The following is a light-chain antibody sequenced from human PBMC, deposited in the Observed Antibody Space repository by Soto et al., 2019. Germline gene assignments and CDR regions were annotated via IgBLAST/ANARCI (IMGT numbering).Light chain of an antibody. J-gene: IGKJ1*01. Sequence: DIQMTQSPSTLSGSVGDRVTITCRASQTISSWLAWYQQKPGKAPKLLIYKASTLKSGVPSRFSGSGSGTAFTLTISSLQTDDFATYYCQHYNSYAEAFGQGTKVDLK. CDR3: QHYNSYAEA. CDR2: KAS. V-gene: IGKV1-5*03. CDR1: QTISSW.